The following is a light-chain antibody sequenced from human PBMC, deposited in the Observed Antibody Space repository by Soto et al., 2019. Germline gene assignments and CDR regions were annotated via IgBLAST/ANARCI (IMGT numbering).Light chain of an antibody. CDR1: QSVLYTSNNKNN. Sequence: DIVMTQSPDSLAVSLGERATINCKSSQSVLYTSNNKNNLAWYQQKPGQPPKLLIYWASTRDSGVPDRFSGSGSGTDFTLTISSLQAEDVAIYYCQQYYITPPTFGGGTKVEIK. J-gene: IGKJ4*01. CDR2: WAS. CDR3: QQYYITPPT. V-gene: IGKV4-1*01.